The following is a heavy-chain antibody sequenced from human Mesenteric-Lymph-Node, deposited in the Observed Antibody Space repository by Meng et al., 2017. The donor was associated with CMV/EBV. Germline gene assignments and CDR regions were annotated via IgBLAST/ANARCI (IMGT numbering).Heavy chain of an antibody. V-gene: IGHV4-31*02. CDR2: IYYSGST. CDR3: AREGARGPKNPFDY. Sequence: SGGSISSGGYYWSWIRQHPGKGLEWIGYIYYSGSTYYNPSLKSRVTISVDTSKNQFSLKLSSVTAADTAVYYCAREGARGPKNPFDYWGQGTLVTVSS. CDR1: GGSISSGGYY. J-gene: IGHJ4*02. D-gene: IGHD2-15*01.